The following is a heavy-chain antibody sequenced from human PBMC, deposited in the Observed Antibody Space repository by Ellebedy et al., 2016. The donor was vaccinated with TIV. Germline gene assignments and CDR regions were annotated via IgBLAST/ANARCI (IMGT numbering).Heavy chain of an antibody. CDR1: GLTFIDAW. J-gene: IGHJ5*01. CDR2: IKSKAAGTT. V-gene: IGHV3-15*01. CDR3: TWDGVTYHDS. Sequence: GESLKISCVVSGLTFIDAWVSWVRQAPGKGLEWVGRIKSKAAGTTDYIAPVKGRFTISRDDSKNTIYLQMNSLKTEDTGVYYCTWDGVTYHDSWGQGTLVTVSS. D-gene: IGHD1-26*01.